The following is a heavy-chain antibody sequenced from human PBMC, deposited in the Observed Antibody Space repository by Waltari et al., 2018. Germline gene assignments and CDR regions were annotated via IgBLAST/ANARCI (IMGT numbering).Heavy chain of an antibody. J-gene: IGHJ4*02. V-gene: IGHV4-39*01. CDR3: ARLGRYGSGGVDY. CDR2: INYSGST. CDR1: GGSISNSYY. D-gene: IGHD3-10*01. Sequence: QLQLQESGPGLVKPSETLSLTCTVSGGSISNSYYWGWIRQPPGKGLEWIGSINYSGSTYYNPSLKSRVTISVDTSKNQFSLKLSSVTAADTAVYYCARLGRYGSGGVDYWGQGTLVTVSS.